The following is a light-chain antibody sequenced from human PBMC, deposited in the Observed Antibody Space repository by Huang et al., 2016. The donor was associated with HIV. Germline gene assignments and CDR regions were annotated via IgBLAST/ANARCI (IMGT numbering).Light chain of an antibody. J-gene: IGKJ3*01. CDR1: QDITNS. V-gene: IGKV1-33*01. Sequence: DIQMTQSPFSLSASIGDRVTITCQSSQDITNSLKWYQQKPGKAPKRLIYDTSNLETGVPSRFSGSGSGTDFTFTINSLQPEDIATYYCQQHDNLPFTFGPGTKVDIK. CDR3: QQHDNLPFT. CDR2: DTS.